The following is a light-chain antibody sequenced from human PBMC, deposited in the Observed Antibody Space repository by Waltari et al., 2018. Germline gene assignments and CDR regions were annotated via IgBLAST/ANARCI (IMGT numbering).Light chain of an antibody. J-gene: IGKJ5*01. Sequence: EIQLTQSPSFLFASVGDRVTTTCRASQGISSYLAWYQQKPGKAPKLLIYAASTLQSGVPSRFSGSGSGTEFTLTISSLQPEDFATYYCQQLNSYPSITFGQGTRLEIK. CDR3: QQLNSYPSIT. V-gene: IGKV1-9*01. CDR1: QGISSY. CDR2: AAS.